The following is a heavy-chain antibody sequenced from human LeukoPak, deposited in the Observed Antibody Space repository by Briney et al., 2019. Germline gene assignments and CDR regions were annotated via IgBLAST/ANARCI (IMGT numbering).Heavy chain of an antibody. D-gene: IGHD1-26*01. V-gene: IGHV3-23*01. CDR3: AKGKVQQWGVTEY. CDR2: ISDSGGLT. CDR1: GFTFSSYA. J-gene: IGHJ4*02. Sequence: TGGSLRLSCAASGFTFSSYAMSWVRQAPGKGLEWVADISDSGGLTHYADSVKGRFTISRGNSNNTLYLQVNSLRAEDTAVYYCAKGKVQQWGVTEYWGQGTLLTVSS.